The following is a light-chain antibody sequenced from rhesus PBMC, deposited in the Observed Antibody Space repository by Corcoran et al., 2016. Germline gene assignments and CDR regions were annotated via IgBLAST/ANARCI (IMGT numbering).Light chain of an antibody. Sequence: DIQMTQSPSSLSASVGDTVTITCRASQSISSWLDWYQQKPGKAPKFLTYKASSLQSGVPSRFSGSGSGTDFTLTISSLQPEDFATYYCLQYSSSPFTFGPGTKLDIK. CDR1: QSISSW. CDR2: KAS. J-gene: IGKJ3*01. V-gene: IGKV1-22*01. CDR3: LQYSSSPFT.